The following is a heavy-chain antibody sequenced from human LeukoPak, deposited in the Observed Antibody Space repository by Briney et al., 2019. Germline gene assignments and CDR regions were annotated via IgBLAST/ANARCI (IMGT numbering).Heavy chain of an antibody. D-gene: IGHD6-13*01. J-gene: IGHJ5*02. CDR3: ARDGSSSWYPRLGYNWFDP. Sequence: GGSLRLSCAASGFTFSNYAMHWVRQAPGKGLEYVSAISSNGGSTYYANSVKGRFTISRDNSKNTLYLQMGSLRAEDMAVYYCARDGSSSWYPRLGYNWFDPWGQGTLVTVSS. CDR1: GFTFSNYA. CDR2: ISSNGGST. V-gene: IGHV3-64*01.